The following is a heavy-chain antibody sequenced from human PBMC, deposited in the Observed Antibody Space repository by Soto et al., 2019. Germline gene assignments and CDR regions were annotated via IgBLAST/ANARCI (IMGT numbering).Heavy chain of an antibody. CDR3: ARLDSSSWAFDY. D-gene: IGHD6-13*01. CDR2: ISGSGGST. CDR1: GFTFSSYA. J-gene: IGHJ4*02. V-gene: IGHV3-23*01. Sequence: GGSLRLSCAASGFTFSSYAMSWVRQAPGKGLEWVSAISGSGGSTYYADSVKGRFTISRDNAKNTLYLQMNSLRAEDTAVYYCARLDSSSWAFDYWGQGTLVTVSS.